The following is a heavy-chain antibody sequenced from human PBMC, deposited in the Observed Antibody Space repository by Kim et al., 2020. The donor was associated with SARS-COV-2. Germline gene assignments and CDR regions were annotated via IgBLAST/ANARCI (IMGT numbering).Heavy chain of an antibody. Sequence: VKGRFTISRHHSKNTLYLQMNSLRAEDTAVYYCARGQQLVRDYYYYYMDVWGKGTTVTVSS. CDR3: ARGQQLVRDYYYYYMDV. D-gene: IGHD6-13*01. J-gene: IGHJ6*03. V-gene: IGHV3-53*01.